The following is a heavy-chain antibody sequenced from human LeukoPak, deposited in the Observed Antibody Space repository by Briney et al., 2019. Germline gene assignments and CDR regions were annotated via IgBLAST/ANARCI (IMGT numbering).Heavy chain of an antibody. Sequence: SETLSLTCTVSGGSISSSSYYWSWIRQPPGKGLEWIGEINHSGSTNYNPSLKSRVTISVDTSKNQFSLKLSSVTAADTAVYYCARRYCSSTSCFYYYGMDVWGQGTTVTVSS. CDR1: GGSISSSSYY. D-gene: IGHD2-2*01. V-gene: IGHV4-39*07. CDR3: ARRYCSSTSCFYYYGMDV. J-gene: IGHJ6*02. CDR2: INHSGST.